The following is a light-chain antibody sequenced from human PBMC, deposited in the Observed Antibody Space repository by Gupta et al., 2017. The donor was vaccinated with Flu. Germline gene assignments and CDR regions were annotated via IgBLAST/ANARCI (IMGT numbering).Light chain of an antibody. CDR1: ALSNQY. CDR2: KDT. Sequence: SYELTQPPSVSVSPGQQARITCSGDALSNQYTYWYQQKPGQAPVLVIFKDTERPSGIPERFSGSNSGTTVTLTISGVQAEDEAAYYCQSADNSGTYVVFGGGTRLTV. V-gene: IGLV3-25*03. J-gene: IGLJ3*02. CDR3: QSADNSGTYVV.